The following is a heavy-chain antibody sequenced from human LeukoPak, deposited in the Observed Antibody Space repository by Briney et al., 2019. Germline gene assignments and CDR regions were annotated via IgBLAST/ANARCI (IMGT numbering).Heavy chain of an antibody. Sequence: GASVKVSCKASGYTFTSYDINWVRQATGQGLEWMGWMNPNSGNTGYAQKFQGRVTMTRDTSISTAYMELSSLRSEDTAVYYCAREDTGAFDAFDIWGQGTMVTVSS. CDR1: GYTFTSYD. CDR2: MNPNSGNT. V-gene: IGHV1-8*01. D-gene: IGHD1-26*01. CDR3: AREDTGAFDAFDI. J-gene: IGHJ3*02.